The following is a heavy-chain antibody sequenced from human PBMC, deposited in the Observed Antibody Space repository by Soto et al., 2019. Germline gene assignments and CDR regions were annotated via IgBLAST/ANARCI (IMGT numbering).Heavy chain of an antibody. V-gene: IGHV3-30*18. CDR3: AKDRPHSSSWPDY. CDR2: VSYDGRYT. D-gene: IGHD6-13*01. Sequence: QVQLVESGGGVVQPGRSLRLAWVASGFIFSGHGMHWVRQVPGKGLEWVAVVSYDGRYTHYADSVKGRFTISRDNSKNKVYLQMNSLRAEDSARYYCAKDRPHSSSWPDYWGQGTLVTVSS. J-gene: IGHJ4*02. CDR1: GFIFSGHG.